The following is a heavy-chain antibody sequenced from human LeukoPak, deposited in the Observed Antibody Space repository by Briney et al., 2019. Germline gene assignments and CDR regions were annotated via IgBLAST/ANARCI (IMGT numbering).Heavy chain of an antibody. CDR1: GFSLSTSRMR. D-gene: IGHD3-22*01. Sequence: SGPALVKPTQTLTLTCTFSGFSLSTSRMRVSWIRQPPGKALEWLARIDWDDDKFYSTSLKTRLTISKDTSKNQVVLTMTNMDPVDTATYYCARTIYDSSGPTFDYWGQGTLVTVSS. CDR3: ARTIYDSSGPTFDY. J-gene: IGHJ4*02. CDR2: IDWDDDK. V-gene: IGHV2-70*04.